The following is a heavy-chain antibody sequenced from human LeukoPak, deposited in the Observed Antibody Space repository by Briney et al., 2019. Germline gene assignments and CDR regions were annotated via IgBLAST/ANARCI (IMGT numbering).Heavy chain of an antibody. CDR2: IWYDGSNK. V-gene: IGHV3-33*01. J-gene: IGHJ2*01. D-gene: IGHD1-26*01. Sequence: PGRSLRLSCAASGFTFSSYGMHWVRQAPGKGLEWVAVIWYDGSNKYYADSVKGRFTISRDNSKNTLYLQMNSLRAEDTAVYYCARFVGAPYWYFDLWGRGTLVTVSS. CDR3: ARFVGAPYWYFDL. CDR1: GFTFSSYG.